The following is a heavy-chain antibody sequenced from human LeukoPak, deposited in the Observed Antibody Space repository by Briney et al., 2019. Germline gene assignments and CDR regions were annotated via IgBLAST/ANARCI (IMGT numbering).Heavy chain of an antibody. J-gene: IGHJ4*02. CDR3: ARGVPVYYYDSSGYYYY. CDR1: GYTFTSYD. V-gene: IGHV1-8*01. CDR2: MNPNSGNT. D-gene: IGHD3-22*01. Sequence: ASVKVSCKASGYTFTSYDINWVRQATGQGLEWMGWMNPNSGNTGYAQKFQGRVTMTRNTSISTAYMELSSLRSEDTAVYYCARGVPVYYYDSSGYYYYWGQGTLVTVSS.